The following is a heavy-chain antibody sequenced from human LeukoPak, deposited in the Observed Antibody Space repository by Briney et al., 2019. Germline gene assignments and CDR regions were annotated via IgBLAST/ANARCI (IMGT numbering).Heavy chain of an antibody. J-gene: IGHJ4*02. D-gene: IGHD1-1*01. CDR1: GGSISSGSYY. CDR2: IYTSGST. CDR3: ARAPWDNWNGEYFDY. V-gene: IGHV4-61*02. Sequence: PSQTLSLTCTVSGGSISSGSYYWSWIRQPAGKGPEWIGRIYTSGSTNYNPSLKSRVTISVDTSKNQFSLKPSSVTAADTAVYYCARAPWDNWNGEYFDYWGQGTLVTVSS.